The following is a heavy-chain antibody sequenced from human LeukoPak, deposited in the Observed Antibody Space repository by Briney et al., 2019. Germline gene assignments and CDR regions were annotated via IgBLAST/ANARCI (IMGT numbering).Heavy chain of an antibody. CDR1: GFTSSNYG. D-gene: IGHD3-22*01. CDR2: ISGSGGST. V-gene: IGHV3-23*01. Sequence: TGGSLRLSCAASGFTSSNYGMSWVRQAPGKGLEWVSAISGSGGSTNYADSVKGRFTISRDNVKNSLYLQMNNLRADDTAVYYCARDDYDSSTPYYFDYWGQGILVTVSS. CDR3: ARDDYDSSTPYYFDY. J-gene: IGHJ4*02.